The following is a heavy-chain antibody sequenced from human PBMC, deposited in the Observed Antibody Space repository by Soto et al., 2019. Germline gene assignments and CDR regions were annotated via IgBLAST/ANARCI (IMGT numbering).Heavy chain of an antibody. CDR1: GYTFTSYG. V-gene: IGHV1-18*01. Sequence: ASVKVSCKASGYTFTSYGISWVRQAPGQGLEWMGWISAYNGNTNYAQKLQGRVTMTTDTSTSTAYMELRSLRSDDTAVYYCAGDVVVVVAATNQFDYWGQGTLVTVSS. CDR2: ISAYNGNT. D-gene: IGHD2-15*01. J-gene: IGHJ4*02. CDR3: AGDVVVVVAATNQFDY.